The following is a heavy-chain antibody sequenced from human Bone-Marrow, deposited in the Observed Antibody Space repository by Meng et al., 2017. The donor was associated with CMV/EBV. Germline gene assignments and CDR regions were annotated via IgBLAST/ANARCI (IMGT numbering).Heavy chain of an antibody. CDR2: INPNSGGT. D-gene: IGHD3-3*01. Sequence: ASVKVSCKASGYTFTGYYMHWVRQAPGQGLEWMGWINPNSGGTNYAQKCQGRVTMTRDTSISTAYMGLSRLRSDDTAVYYCARESEWVGAFDIWGQGTMVTVSS. CDR1: GYTFTGYY. CDR3: ARESEWVGAFDI. J-gene: IGHJ3*02. V-gene: IGHV1-2*02.